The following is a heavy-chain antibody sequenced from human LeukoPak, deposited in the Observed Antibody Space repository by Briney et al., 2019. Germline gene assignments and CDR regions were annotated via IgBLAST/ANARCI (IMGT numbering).Heavy chain of an antibody. D-gene: IGHD4-17*01. CDR1: GFTFSDYY. CDR2: ISSRGSTI. CDR3: ARMTTVTTYYFDY. J-gene: IGHJ4*02. Sequence: PGGSLRLSCAASGFTFSDYYMSWIRQAPGKGLEWVSYISSRGSTIYYADSLKGRFTISRDNAKNSLYLQMNSLRAEDTAVYYCARMTTVTTYYFDYWGQGTLVTVSS. V-gene: IGHV3-11*01.